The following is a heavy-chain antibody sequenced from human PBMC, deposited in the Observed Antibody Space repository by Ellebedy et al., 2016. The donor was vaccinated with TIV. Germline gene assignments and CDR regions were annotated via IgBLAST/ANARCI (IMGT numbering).Heavy chain of an antibody. CDR3: AKDQGSTVVSKDRDC. V-gene: IGHV3-23*01. CDR2: ISFSGGST. Sequence: GESLKISXVASGFSFSDYAMSWVRQAPGKGLHWVSSISFSGGSTYSADSVKGRFTISRDNSKNTMYLQMNSLRAEDTAIYYCAKDQGSTVVSKDRDCWGQGTLVTVSS. J-gene: IGHJ4*02. CDR1: GFSFSDYA. D-gene: IGHD4-23*01.